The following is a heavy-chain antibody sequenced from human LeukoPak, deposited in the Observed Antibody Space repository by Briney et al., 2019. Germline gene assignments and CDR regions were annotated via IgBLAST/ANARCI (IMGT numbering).Heavy chain of an antibody. CDR1: GFTFSTYW. Sequence: GGSLRLSCAASGFTFSTYWMSWIRQAPGKGLEWVANINQDGSEKNYVDSVKGRFTISRDNAKNSLYLQMDSLRDEDTAVYYCVSNPGDYWGQGTVDAVSS. V-gene: IGHV3-7*01. CDR3: VSNPGDY. J-gene: IGHJ4*02. D-gene: IGHD1-14*01. CDR2: INQDGSEK.